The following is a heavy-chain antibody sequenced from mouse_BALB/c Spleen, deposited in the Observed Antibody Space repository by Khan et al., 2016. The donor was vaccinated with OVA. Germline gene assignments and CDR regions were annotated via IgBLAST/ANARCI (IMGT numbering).Heavy chain of an antibody. CDR3: ARGGYSSLAY. CDR2: IYPGNSDT. J-gene: IGHJ3*01. CDR1: GYSFTSYL. Sequence: VQLKQSGTVLARPGASVKMSCKASGYSFTSYLIHWVKQRPGQGLEWIGDIYPGNSDTTYNQKFKDKAKLTAGTSANTAYMELSSLKNEDSAVWYCARGGYSSLAYWGEEALVTVSA. V-gene: IGHV1-5*01. D-gene: IGHD1-3*01.